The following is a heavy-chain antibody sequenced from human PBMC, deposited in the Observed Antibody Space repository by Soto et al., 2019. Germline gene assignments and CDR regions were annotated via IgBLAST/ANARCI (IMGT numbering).Heavy chain of an antibody. Sequence: GGSLRLSCAASGFTFSNNAMSWVRQATGKGLGWVSAISGSGGSTYYADSVKGRFTISRDNSKNTLYLQMNSLRAEDTAVYYCAKGYSSSWYLADWSDSWGQISLVTVSS. CDR3: AKGYSSSWYLADWSDS. J-gene: IGHJ5*01. D-gene: IGHD6-13*01. CDR1: GFTFSNNA. V-gene: IGHV3-23*01. CDR2: ISGSGGST.